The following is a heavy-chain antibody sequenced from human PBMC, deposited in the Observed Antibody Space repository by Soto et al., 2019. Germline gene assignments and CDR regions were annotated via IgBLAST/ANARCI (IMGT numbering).Heavy chain of an antibody. CDR1: GFTFTSYW. CDR3: VRDTDWAFDY. J-gene: IGHJ4*02. Sequence: PGGSLRLSCAASGFTFTSYWMSWVRQAPGKGLEWVANIKPDGSERWYVDSVKGRFTISRDNAKDSLYLQMNSLRAEDTAVYYCVRDTDWAFDYWGQGTVVTVSS. CDR2: IKPDGSER. V-gene: IGHV3-7*01. D-gene: IGHD3-9*01.